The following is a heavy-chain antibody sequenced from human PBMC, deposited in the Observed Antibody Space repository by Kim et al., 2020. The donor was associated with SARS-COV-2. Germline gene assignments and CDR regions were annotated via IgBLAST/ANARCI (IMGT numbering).Heavy chain of an antibody. J-gene: IGHJ4*02. CDR3: AHRRSAVRAIYFDY. CDR2: IYWDNNR. Sequence: SGPTLVNPTQTLTLTCTFSGFSLSDVGVGVGWIRQPPGKALEWLALIYWDNNRRYSPSLNNRLTITKDTSKNQVVLTMTNVDPVDTATYYCAHRRSAVRAIYFDYWGQGTLITVSS. V-gene: IGHV2-5*02. D-gene: IGHD6-6*01. CDR1: GFSLSDVGVG.